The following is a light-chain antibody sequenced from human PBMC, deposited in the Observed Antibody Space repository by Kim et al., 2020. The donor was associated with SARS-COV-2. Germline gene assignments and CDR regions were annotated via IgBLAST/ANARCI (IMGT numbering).Light chain of an antibody. CDR3: TSYTSSITWV. V-gene: IGLV2-14*04. CDR1: RSDVGGYNY. Sequence: GQSMTMSCTGTRSDVGGYNYVSWYQQLPGKAPKLMLYAVSKRPSGVSNRFSGSKSGNTASLTISGLQAEDEADYYCTSYTSSITWVFGGGTQLTVL. J-gene: IGLJ3*02. CDR2: AVS.